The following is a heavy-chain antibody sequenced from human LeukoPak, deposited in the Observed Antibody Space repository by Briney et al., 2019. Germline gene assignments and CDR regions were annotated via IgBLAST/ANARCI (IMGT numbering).Heavy chain of an antibody. CDR1: GFTVSSNS. CDR2: TYRDHT. J-gene: IGHJ4*02. V-gene: IGHV3-53*01. Sequence: GGFPRVSWTGSGFTVSSNSISWVRQAPGKGLEWVSSTYRDHTHYSDSVKGRFTISRDNSKNTLYLQMNSLRAEDTAAYYCARRAGAYSHPYDYWGQGTLVTVSS. CDR3: ARRAGAYSHPYDY. D-gene: IGHD4/OR15-4a*01.